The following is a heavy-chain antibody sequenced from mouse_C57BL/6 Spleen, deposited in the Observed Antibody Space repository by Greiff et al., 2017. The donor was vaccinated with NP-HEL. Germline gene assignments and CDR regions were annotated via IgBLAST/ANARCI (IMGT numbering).Heavy chain of an antibody. J-gene: IGHJ1*03. CDR3: TEEGGYFDV. V-gene: IGHV6-3*01. CDR1: GFTFSNYW. CDR2: IRLKSDNYAT. Sequence: EVQRVESGGGLVQPGGSMKLSCVASGFTFSNYWMNWVRQSPEKGLEWVAQIRLKSDNYATHYAESVKGRFIISRDDSKSSVYLQRNNVRAEDTGMYYCTEEGGYFDVWGTGTTVTVAS.